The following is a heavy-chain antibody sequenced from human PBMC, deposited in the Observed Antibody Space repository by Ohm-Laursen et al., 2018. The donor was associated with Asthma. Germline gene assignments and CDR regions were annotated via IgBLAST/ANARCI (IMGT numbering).Heavy chain of an antibody. CDR1: GYTFTRFA. D-gene: IGHD3-16*01. CDR2: INTNTGNP. J-gene: IGHJ4*02. Sequence: ASVKVSCKASGYTFTRFAVNWVRQAPGQGLEWLGWINTNTGNPTFAQGLTGRFVLSLDTSVSSAYLQISSLNAEDTAVYYCARGITFSDYWGQGTLVTVSS. V-gene: IGHV7-4-1*02. CDR3: ARGITFSDY.